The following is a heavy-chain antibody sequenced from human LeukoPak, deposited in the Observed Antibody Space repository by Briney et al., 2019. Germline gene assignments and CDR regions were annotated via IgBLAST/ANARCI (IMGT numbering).Heavy chain of an antibody. D-gene: IGHD2/OR15-2a*01. CDR1: GDSISSNSQY. CDR3: ARVSSRRMYYLYYIDV. CDR2: IYCSGSI. Sequence: SETLSLTCTVSGDSISSNSQYWVRNPQPPGQGLVWIWSIYCSGSIYYNPALKSRVTISVDTYKNQYSLRLSAVTAADTAVYSCARVSSRRMYYLYYIDVWGTGTTVTVSS. J-gene: IGHJ6*03. V-gene: IGHV4-39*07.